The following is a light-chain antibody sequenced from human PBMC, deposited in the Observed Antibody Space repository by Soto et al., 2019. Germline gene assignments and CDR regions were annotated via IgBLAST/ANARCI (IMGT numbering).Light chain of an antibody. J-gene: IGLJ1*01. CDR1: SSDVGGYNY. Sequence: QSALTQPASVSGSPGQSNTISCTGTSSDVGGYNYVSWYQQHPGKAPKLMIYDVSNRPSGVSNRFSGSNSGNTASLTISGLQAEDEDDYCCSSYTSSRTRVFGTGTKVTVL. CDR3: SSYTSSRTRV. CDR2: DVS. V-gene: IGLV2-14*01.